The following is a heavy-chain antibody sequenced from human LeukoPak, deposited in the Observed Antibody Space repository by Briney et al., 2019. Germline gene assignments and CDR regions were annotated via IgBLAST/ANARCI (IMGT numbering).Heavy chain of an antibody. CDR3: ARGADSSGWPPHYYYGMDV. Sequence: GGSLRLSCAASGFTFSNAWMSWVRQAPGKGLEWVANIKQDGSEKYYVDSVKGRFTISRDNAKNSLYLQMNSLRAEDTAVYYCARGADSSGWPPHYYYGMDVWGQGTTVTVSS. J-gene: IGHJ6*02. V-gene: IGHV3-7*01. CDR1: GFTFSNAW. CDR2: IKQDGSEK. D-gene: IGHD6-19*01.